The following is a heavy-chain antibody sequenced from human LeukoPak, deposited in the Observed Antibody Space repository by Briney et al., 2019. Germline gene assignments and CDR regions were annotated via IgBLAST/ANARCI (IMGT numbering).Heavy chain of an antibody. D-gene: IGHD4-23*01. CDR1: GGTFSSYA. V-gene: IGHV1-69*01. J-gene: IGHJ4*02. CDR2: IIPIFGTA. Sequence: ASVKVSCKASGGTFSSYASSWVRQAPGQGLEWMGGIIPIFGTANYAQKFQGRVTITADESTSTAYMELSSLRSEDTAVYYCARQNSVTAGFDYWGQGTLVTVSS. CDR3: ARQNSVTAGFDY.